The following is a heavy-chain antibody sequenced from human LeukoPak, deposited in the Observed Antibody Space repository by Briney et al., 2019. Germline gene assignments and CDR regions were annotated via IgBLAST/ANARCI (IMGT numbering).Heavy chain of an antibody. CDR2: IIPILGIA. V-gene: IGHV1-69*04. CDR1: GGTFSSYA. CDR3: ARELGFGELSPGY. J-gene: IGHJ4*02. D-gene: IGHD3-10*01. Sequence: ASVKVSCKASGGTFSSYAISWVRQAPGQGLEWMGRIIPILGIANYAQKFQGRVTITADKSTSTAYMELSSLRSEDTAVYYCARELGFGELSPGYWGQGTLVTVSS.